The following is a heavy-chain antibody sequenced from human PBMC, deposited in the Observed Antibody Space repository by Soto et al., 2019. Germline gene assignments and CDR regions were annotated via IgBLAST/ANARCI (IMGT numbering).Heavy chain of an antibody. CDR3: ARGGEQWLVPGGRLYYYYGMDV. D-gene: IGHD6-19*01. CDR1: GYTFTSYY. Sequence: GASVKVSCKASGYTFTSYYMHWVRQAPGQGLEWMGIINPSGGSTSYAQKFQGRVTMTRDTSTSTVYMELSSLRSEDTAVYYCARGGEQWLVPGGRLYYYYGMDVWGQGTTVTVSS. V-gene: IGHV1-46*01. CDR2: INPSGGST. J-gene: IGHJ6*02.